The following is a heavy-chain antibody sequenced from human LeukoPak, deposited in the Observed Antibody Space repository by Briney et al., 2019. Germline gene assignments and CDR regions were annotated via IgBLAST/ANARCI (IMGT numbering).Heavy chain of an antibody. CDR1: GGTLSSYA. CDR3: ARVRDCGGDYRICAFDI. Sequence: SVKVSCKASGGTLSSYAINEVRQAPGRGLEWMGGIIPIFGTANYAQKFQGRVTITADKSTSTAYIYLSSLTAKHTPGYYCARVRDCGGDYRICAFDIWGQGTMVTVSS. V-gene: IGHV1-69*06. J-gene: IGHJ3*02. CDR2: IIPIFGTA. D-gene: IGHD2-21*02.